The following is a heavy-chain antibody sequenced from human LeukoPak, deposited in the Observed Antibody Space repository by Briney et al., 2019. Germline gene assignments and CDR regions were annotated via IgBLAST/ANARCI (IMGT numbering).Heavy chain of an antibody. Sequence: GASVKVSCKASGYTFTGYYMHWVRQAPGQGLEWMGWINPNSGGTNYAQKFQGRVTMTRDTSISTAYMELSRLRSDDTAVYYCAREGYSYGQTKYYYYGMDVWGQGTTVTVSS. CDR1: GYTFTGYY. D-gene: IGHD5-18*01. CDR3: AREGYSYGQTKYYYYGMDV. J-gene: IGHJ6*02. V-gene: IGHV1-2*02. CDR2: INPNSGGT.